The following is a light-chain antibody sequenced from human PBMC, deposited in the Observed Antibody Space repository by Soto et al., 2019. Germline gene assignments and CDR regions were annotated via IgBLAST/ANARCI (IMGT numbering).Light chain of an antibody. V-gene: IGLV2-11*01. Sequence: QSVLTQPRSVSGSPGQSVTISCTGTSSDVGGYNYVSWYQQHPGKAPRLMIYDVSKRPSGVPDRFSGSKSGDTASLTISGLQAEDEADYYCCSYAGSYTFYAFGIWTKVTVL. CDR2: DVS. CDR3: CSYAGSYTFYA. J-gene: IGLJ1*01. CDR1: SSDVGGYNY.